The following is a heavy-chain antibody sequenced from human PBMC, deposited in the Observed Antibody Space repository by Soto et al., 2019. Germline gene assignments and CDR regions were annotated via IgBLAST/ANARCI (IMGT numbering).Heavy chain of an antibody. V-gene: IGHV3-23*01. D-gene: IGHD3-16*01. J-gene: IGHJ4*02. CDR3: ARLEGDDYDGDGLDY. CDR1: GFTLSNYA. CDR2: ISRRGCST. Sequence: EVQLLESGGGLVQPGRSLRLSCAASGFTLSNYAVIWVRQTPGQGLEWVSTISRRGCSTYFVGSVKGRFTISRDNSQNPMYLQTLRRRAEDKTIYSRARLEGDDYDGDGLDYWGQGTLVTVSS.